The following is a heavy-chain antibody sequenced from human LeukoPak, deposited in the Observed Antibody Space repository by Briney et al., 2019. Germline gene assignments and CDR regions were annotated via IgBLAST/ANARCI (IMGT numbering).Heavy chain of an antibody. CDR3: AKDVSEEQWLVPRQILNYYYYYYGMDV. D-gene: IGHD6-19*01. CDR2: ISGSGGST. CDR1: GFTFNSYA. J-gene: IGHJ6*02. Sequence: GGSLRLSCAASGFTFNSYAMSWVRQAPGKGLEWVSAISGSGGSTYYADSVKGRFTISRDNSKNTLYLQMNSLRAEDTAVYYCAKDVSEEQWLVPRQILNYYYYYYGMDVWGQGTTVTVSS. V-gene: IGHV3-23*01.